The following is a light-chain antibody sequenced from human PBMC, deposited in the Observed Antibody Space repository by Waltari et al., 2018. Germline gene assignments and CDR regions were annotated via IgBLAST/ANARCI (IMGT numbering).Light chain of an antibody. CDR3: QQYDFYSLT. Sequence: DIQMTPSPSTLSASEGDTVTITCLASHTINNYLAWYQQKPGKAPKLVIYDASSLESGVPSRFSGSGSGTEFTLTISSLQPDDFATYYCQQYDFYSLTFGGGTRVEIK. V-gene: IGKV1-5*01. CDR2: DAS. J-gene: IGKJ4*01. CDR1: HTINNY.